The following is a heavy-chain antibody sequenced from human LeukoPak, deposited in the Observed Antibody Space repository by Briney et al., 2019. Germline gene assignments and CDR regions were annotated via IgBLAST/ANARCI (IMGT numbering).Heavy chain of an antibody. CDR1: GGSMTGSY. CDR3: ARHSLHSGYAIDY. J-gene: IGHJ4*02. Sequence: SETLSLTCTVSGGSMTGSYWSWIRQSPGKGLEWIGEINHSGSTNYNPSLKSRVTISVDTSKNQFSLKLSSVTAADTAVYYCARHSLHSGYAIDYWGQGTLVTVSS. CDR2: INHSGST. D-gene: IGHD5-12*01. V-gene: IGHV4-34*01.